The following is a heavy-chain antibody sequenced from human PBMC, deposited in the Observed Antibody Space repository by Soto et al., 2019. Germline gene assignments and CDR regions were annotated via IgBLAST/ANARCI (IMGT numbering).Heavy chain of an antibody. Sequence: DVQLLESGGGLVQPGGSLRLSCAASGFRFSTYDMSWVRQAPGKGPECVSVMSGSGSGTYYADSLKGRFTISRDNSKNTLYLQMNSLRAEDTAVYYCVRQAKLTTVTANVGYYYGLDVWGQGTTVTVS. CDR3: VRQAKLTTVTANVGYYYGLDV. CDR1: GFRFSTYD. CDR2: MSGSGSGT. J-gene: IGHJ6*02. V-gene: IGHV3-23*01. D-gene: IGHD4-4*01.